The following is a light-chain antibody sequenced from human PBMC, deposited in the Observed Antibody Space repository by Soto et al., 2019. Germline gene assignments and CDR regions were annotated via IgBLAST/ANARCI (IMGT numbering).Light chain of an antibody. CDR1: SSDVGGYSY. V-gene: IGLV2-14*01. Sequence: QSVLTQPASVSGSPGQSITIYCTGTSSDVGGYSYVSWYQQHPGKAPKLMIYDVTNRPSGVSNRFSGSKSGNAASLTISGLRAEDEADYYCSSYTSISTYVFGTGTKVTVL. CDR2: DVT. CDR3: SSYTSISTYV. J-gene: IGLJ1*01.